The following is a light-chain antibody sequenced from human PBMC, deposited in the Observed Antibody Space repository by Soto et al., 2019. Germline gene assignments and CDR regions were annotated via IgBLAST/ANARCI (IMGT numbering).Light chain of an antibody. V-gene: IGKV1-NL1*01. Sequence: DIQMTQSPSSLSASVGDRVAITCRASQGISNSLAWYQQKPGKVPKLLIYDTSTRATGVPARFSGSRSGPEFTLTINSLQSEDFAIYYCQPYNNWPLTFGGGTKVDI. CDR1: QGISNS. J-gene: IGKJ4*01. CDR2: DTS. CDR3: QPYNNWPLT.